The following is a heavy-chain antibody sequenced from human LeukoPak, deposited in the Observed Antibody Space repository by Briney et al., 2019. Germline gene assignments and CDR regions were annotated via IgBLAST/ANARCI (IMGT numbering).Heavy chain of an antibody. D-gene: IGHD4/OR15-4a*01. CDR2: IHTSGST. J-gene: IGHJ4*02. Sequence: PSETLCLTCTVSGGSISNYHWTWVRQPAGKGLEWIGQIHTSGSTNYNPPLKSRVTMSIDTPENQVYLTMRSVTAADAGVYYCARRDYGSGWSFDKWGQGTLVTVSS. CDR1: GGSISNYH. V-gene: IGHV4-4*07. CDR3: ARRDYGSGWSFDK.